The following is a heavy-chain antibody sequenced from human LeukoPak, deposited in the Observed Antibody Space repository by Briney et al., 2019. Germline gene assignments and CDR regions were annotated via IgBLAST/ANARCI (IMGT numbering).Heavy chain of an antibody. V-gene: IGHV3-7*03. CDR3: ARAQVITAFDI. CDR1: GFTFRSYC. CDR2: IIQDGTEK. D-gene: IGHD3-10*01. J-gene: IGHJ3*02. Sequence: GGSLRLSCEASGFTFRSYCMTWVRQAPGKGLEWVANIIQDGTEKYYVDSVKGRFTISRDNSKNTLYLQMNSLRAEDTAVYYCARAQVITAFDIWGQGTMVTVSS.